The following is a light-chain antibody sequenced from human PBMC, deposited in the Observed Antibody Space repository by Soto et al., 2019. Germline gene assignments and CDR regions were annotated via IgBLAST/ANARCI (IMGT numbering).Light chain of an antibody. J-gene: IGKJ1*01. CDR2: AAS. V-gene: IGKV1-39*01. CDR1: QSISSY. CDR3: QRSYGSPPWT. Sequence: DIQMTQSPSSLSASVGDRVTITCRASQSISSYLNWYQQKPGKAPKLLIYAASTLQGGVPSRFSGSGSGTDFTLTISRLQPEDFATYYCQRSYGSPPWTFGQGTKVDIK.